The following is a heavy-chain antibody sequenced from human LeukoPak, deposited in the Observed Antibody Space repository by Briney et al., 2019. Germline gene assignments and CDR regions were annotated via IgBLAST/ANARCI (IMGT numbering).Heavy chain of an antibody. J-gene: IGHJ4*02. CDR3: ARANNSSWHN. CDR1: GFTFSNHN. D-gene: IGHD6-13*01. V-gene: IGHV3-48*01. Sequence: GGSLRLSCAASGFTFSNHNMNRFRQAPGKGLEWVSYISDTGFSIYYADSVKGRFTISRDNAKNSLSLQMDSLRAEDTAVYYCARANNSSWHNWGQGTLVTVSS. CDR2: ISDTGFSI.